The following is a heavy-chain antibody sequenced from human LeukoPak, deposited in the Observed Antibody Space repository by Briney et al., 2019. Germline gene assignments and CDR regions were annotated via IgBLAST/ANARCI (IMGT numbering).Heavy chain of an antibody. CDR1: GGSFSGYY. Sequence: SETLSLTCAVYGGSFSGYYRSWIRQPPGKGLEWIGEINHSGSTNYNPSLKSRVTISVDTSKNQFSLKLSSVTAADTAVYYCASLRYDSSSSGPGLGHDYWGQGTLVTVSS. V-gene: IGHV4-34*01. J-gene: IGHJ4*02. CDR2: INHSGST. CDR3: ASLRYDSSSSGPGLGHDY. D-gene: IGHD6-6*01.